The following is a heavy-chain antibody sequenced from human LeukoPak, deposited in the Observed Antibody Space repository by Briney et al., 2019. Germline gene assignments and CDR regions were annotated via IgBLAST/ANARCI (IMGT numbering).Heavy chain of an antibody. Sequence: SVKVSCKASGGTFSSYAISWVRQAPGQGLEWMGGIIPIFGTVNYAQKFQGRVTITADESTSTAYMELSSLRSEDTAVYYCARGRGPYDSSGYRHFQHWGQGTLVTVSS. J-gene: IGHJ1*01. D-gene: IGHD3-22*01. V-gene: IGHV1-69*13. CDR2: IIPIFGTV. CDR1: GGTFSSYA. CDR3: ARGRGPYDSSGYRHFQH.